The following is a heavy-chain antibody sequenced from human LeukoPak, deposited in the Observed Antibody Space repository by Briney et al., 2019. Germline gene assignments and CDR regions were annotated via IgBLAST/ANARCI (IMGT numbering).Heavy chain of an antibody. CDR1: GGSISSYY. J-gene: IGHJ2*01. CDR2: IYYRGST. Sequence: SETLSLTCTVSGGSISSYYWSWIRQPPGKGLEWIGYIYYRGSTNYNPSLKSRVTISVDTSKNQFSLKLSSVTAADTAVYYCAKASQNWYFDLWGRGTLVTVSS. CDR3: AKASQNWYFDL. V-gene: IGHV4-59*01.